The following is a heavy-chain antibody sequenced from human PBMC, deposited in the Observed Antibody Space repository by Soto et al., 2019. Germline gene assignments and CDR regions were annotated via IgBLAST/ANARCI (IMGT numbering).Heavy chain of an antibody. J-gene: IGHJ3*02. CDR1: GYTFTSYG. CDR2: ISAYNGNT. V-gene: IGHV1-18*01. CDR3: ARILNYCSGGSCYSDAFDI. D-gene: IGHD2-15*01. Sequence: ASVKVSCKASGYTFTSYGISWVRQAPGQGLEWMGWISAYNGNTNYAQKLQGRVTMTTDTSTSTAYMELRSLRSDDTAVYYCARILNYCSGGSCYSDAFDIWGQGTMVTVSS.